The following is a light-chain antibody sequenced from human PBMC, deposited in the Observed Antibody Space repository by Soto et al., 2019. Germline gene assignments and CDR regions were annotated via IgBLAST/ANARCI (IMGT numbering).Light chain of an antibody. Sequence: QSALTQPASVSGSPGQSITISCTGTSSDVGSYNLVSWYQQHPGKAPKLMIYEVSKRPSGVSNRFSRSKSGITASLTISGLQAEDEADYYCCSYAGSSTHVVFGGGTKLTVL. CDR1: SSDVGSYNL. CDR3: CSYAGSSTHVV. V-gene: IGLV2-23*02. J-gene: IGLJ2*01. CDR2: EVS.